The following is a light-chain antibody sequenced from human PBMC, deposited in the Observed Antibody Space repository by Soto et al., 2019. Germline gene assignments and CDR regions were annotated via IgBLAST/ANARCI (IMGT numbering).Light chain of an antibody. CDR2: DNN. J-gene: IGLJ3*02. CDR3: ATWDHNLNAGV. V-gene: IGLV1-51*01. CDR1: SSNFGKDF. Sequence: QSVLTQPPSVSAAPGQRVTISCSGSSSNFGKDFVSWYQHLPGTAPKLLIYDNNKRPSVIPDRFSGSKSGTSATLAITGLQTGDEADYYCATWDHNLNAGVFGGGTKLTVL.